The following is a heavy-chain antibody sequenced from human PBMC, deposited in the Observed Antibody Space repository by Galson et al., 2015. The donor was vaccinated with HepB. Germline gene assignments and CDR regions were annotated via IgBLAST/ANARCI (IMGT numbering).Heavy chain of an antibody. J-gene: IGHJ4*02. CDR3: ARSRGGSSSVLDY. CDR2: INPNSGGT. CDR1: GYTFTGYY. Sequence: SVKVSCKASGYTFTGYYMHWVRQAPGQGLEWMGRINPNSGGTNYAQKFQGRVTMTRDSSISTAYMELSRLRSDDTAVYYCARSRGGSSSVLDYWGQGTLVTVSS. V-gene: IGHV1-2*06. D-gene: IGHD6-6*01.